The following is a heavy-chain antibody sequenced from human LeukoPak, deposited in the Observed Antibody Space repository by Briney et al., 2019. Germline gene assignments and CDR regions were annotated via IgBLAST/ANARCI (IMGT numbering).Heavy chain of an antibody. CDR2: IVVGSGNT. J-gene: IGHJ4*02. CDR3: ATWGYSAYDYTLRDFDY. D-gene: IGHD5-12*01. V-gene: IGHV1-58*02. Sequence: SVKVSCKASGFTFTNSAMQWVRQVRGQRLEWIGWIVVGSGNTNYAQKFQDRVTITRDMSAGTAYMELSSLRFEDTAVYYCATWGYSAYDYTLRDFDYWGQGTLVTVSS. CDR1: GFTFTNSA.